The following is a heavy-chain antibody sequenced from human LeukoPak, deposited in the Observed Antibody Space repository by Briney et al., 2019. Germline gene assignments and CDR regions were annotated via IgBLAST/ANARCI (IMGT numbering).Heavy chain of an antibody. V-gene: IGHV3-30-3*01. CDR1: GFTFSSYA. CDR3: ARDKQWDYYFDY. D-gene: IGHD1-26*01. J-gene: IGHJ4*02. CDR2: ISYDGSNK. Sequence: GGSLRLSCAASGFTFSSYAMHWVRQAPGKGLEWVAVISYDGSNKYYADSVKGRFTISRDNSKNTLYLQMNSPRAEDTAVYYCARDKQWDYYFDYWGQGTLVTVSS.